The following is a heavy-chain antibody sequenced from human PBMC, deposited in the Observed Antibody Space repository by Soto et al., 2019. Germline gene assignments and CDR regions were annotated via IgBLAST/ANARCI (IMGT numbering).Heavy chain of an antibody. CDR1: GGSISSGGYY. D-gene: IGHD6-6*01. Sequence: PSETLSLTCTVSGGSISSGGYYWTWIRQHPGKGLEWIGYNYYGGITYYNPSLKSRVTISLDTSKNQFSLKLSSVTAADTAVYYCARGSSIAGLYYGMDVWGQGTTVTSP. V-gene: IGHV4-31*03. CDR2: NYYGGIT. CDR3: ARGSSIAGLYYGMDV. J-gene: IGHJ6*02.